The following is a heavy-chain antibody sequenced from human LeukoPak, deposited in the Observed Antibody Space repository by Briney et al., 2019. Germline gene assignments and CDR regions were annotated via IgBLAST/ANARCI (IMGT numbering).Heavy chain of an antibody. Sequence: SETLSLTCTVSGDSISSYYWTWIRQPPGKGLEWIGYIYHSGTTHYNPSLNSRGTISVDTSKNQSSLKLTSVTAADTAVYYCARDLYNWNFDSWGQGTLVIVSS. D-gene: IGHD1-1*01. CDR2: IYHSGTT. CDR1: GDSISSYY. V-gene: IGHV4-59*01. J-gene: IGHJ5*01. CDR3: ARDLYNWNFDS.